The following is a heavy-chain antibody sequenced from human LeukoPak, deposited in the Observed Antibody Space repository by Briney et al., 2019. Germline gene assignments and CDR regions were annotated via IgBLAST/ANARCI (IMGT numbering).Heavy chain of an antibody. CDR2: IWYDGSNK. CDR1: GFTFSSYG. Sequence: PGGSLRLSCAASGFTFSSYGTHWVRQAPGKGLEWVAVIWYDGSNKYYADSVKGRFTISRDNSKNTLYLQMNSLRAEDTAVYYCAKDGPPYSSGWPYFDYWGQGTLVTVSS. V-gene: IGHV3-33*06. D-gene: IGHD6-19*01. CDR3: AKDGPPYSSGWPYFDY. J-gene: IGHJ4*02.